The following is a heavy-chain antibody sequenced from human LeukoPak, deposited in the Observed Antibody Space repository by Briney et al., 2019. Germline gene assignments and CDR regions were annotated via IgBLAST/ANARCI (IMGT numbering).Heavy chain of an antibody. V-gene: IGHV3-23*01. CDR2: ISDGGGST. Sequence: GGSLRLSCAASGFAFSSQAMGWVRQAPGRGLEWVSAISDGGGSTYYADSVKGRFTISRDNSKNTLFLQMNSLRAEDTAVYYCAKDARRTSGWYFFDYWGQGTLVTVSS. CDR1: GFAFSSQA. D-gene: IGHD6-19*01. J-gene: IGHJ4*02. CDR3: AKDARRTSGWYFFDY.